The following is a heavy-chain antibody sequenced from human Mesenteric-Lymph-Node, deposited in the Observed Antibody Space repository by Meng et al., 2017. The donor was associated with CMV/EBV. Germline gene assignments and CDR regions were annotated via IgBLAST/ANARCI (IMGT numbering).Heavy chain of an antibody. CDR2: IYWDDDK. Sequence: FSGFSVKTSGLGVVLNRKPPGKALEWLVLIYWDDDKRYSPSLKSRLTITKDTSKNQVVLTMTNMDPVDTATYYCAHTGYSGYDFDYWGQGTLVTVSS. D-gene: IGHD5-12*01. CDR1: GFSVKTSGLG. J-gene: IGHJ4*02. CDR3: AHTGYSGYDFDY. V-gene: IGHV2-5*02.